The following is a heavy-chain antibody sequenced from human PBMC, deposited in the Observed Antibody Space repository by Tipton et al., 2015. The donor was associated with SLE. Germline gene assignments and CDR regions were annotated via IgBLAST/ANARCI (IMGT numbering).Heavy chain of an antibody. Sequence: SLRLSCAASGFTFSDYYMSWIRQAPGKGLEWVSYISSSSSYIYYADSVKGRFTISRDNAKNSLYLQMNSLRAEDTAVYYCARDGYGSAWFDSWGQGTLVTVSS. V-gene: IGHV3-11*06. CDR1: GFTFSDYY. D-gene: IGHD3-10*01. CDR3: ARDGYGSAWFDS. CDR2: ISSSSSYI. J-gene: IGHJ5*01.